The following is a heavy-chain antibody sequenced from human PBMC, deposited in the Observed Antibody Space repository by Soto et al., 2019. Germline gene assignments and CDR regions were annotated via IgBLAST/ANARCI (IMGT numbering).Heavy chain of an antibody. D-gene: IGHD6-19*01. CDR1: GFTFSIHE. CDR2: ISSIGVAT. Sequence: GGSLRLSCAASGFTFSIHEMNWVRQAPGKGLEWVSYISSIGVATYYADSVKGRFTISRDNAKNALYLQMNSLRAEDTAVYYCARECRVGGINYRGQGTPVTVSS. V-gene: IGHV3-48*03. J-gene: IGHJ4*02. CDR3: ARECRVGGINY.